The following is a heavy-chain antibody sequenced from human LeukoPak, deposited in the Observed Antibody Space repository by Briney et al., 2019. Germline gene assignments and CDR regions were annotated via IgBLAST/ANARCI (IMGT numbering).Heavy chain of an antibody. V-gene: IGHV3-15*01. CDR3: TTDLLRQYYYDSSGYYYVDY. J-gene: IGHJ4*02. Sequence: GGSLRLSCAASGFTFSNAWMSWVRQAPWKGLEWVGRIKSKTDGGTTDYAAPVKGRFTISRDDSKNTLYLQMNSLKTEDTAVYYCTTDLLRQYYYDSSGYYYVDYWGQGTLVTVSS. D-gene: IGHD3-22*01. CDR1: GFTFSNAW. CDR2: IKSKTDGGTT.